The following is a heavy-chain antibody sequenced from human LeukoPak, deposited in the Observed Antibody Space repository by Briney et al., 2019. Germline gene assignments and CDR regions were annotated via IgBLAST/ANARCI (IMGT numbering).Heavy chain of an antibody. CDR2: MSGSVRT. J-gene: IGHJ4*02. D-gene: IGHD5-18*01. CDR3: ATIKRGDIFGYFDF. CDR1: GDSISSHY. Sequence: SETLSLTCTVPGDSISSHYWSWIRQPPGKGLEWIGYMSGSVRTKDNPSLNSRVTLSADTSKNQFSLRLNSVTAADTAVYYCATIKRGDIFGYFDFWGQGILVTVSS. V-gene: IGHV4-59*11.